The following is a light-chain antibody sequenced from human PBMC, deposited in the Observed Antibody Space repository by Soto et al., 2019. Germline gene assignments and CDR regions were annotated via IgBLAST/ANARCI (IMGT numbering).Light chain of an antibody. CDR1: SSNIGSNY. CDR3: AAWDDSLSGQV. Sequence: QSVLTQPPSASGTPGQRVTISCSGSSSNIGSNYVYWYQQLPGTAPKLLFYRNNQRPSGVPDRFSGSKSGTSASLAISGLRSEDEADYYCAAWDDSLSGQVFGTGTKVTVL. CDR2: RNN. V-gene: IGLV1-47*01. J-gene: IGLJ1*01.